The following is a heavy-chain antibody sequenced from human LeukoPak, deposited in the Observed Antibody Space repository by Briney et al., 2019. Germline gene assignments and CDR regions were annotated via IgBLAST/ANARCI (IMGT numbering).Heavy chain of an antibody. J-gene: IGHJ4*02. D-gene: IGHD6-19*01. CDR1: GFTFSSYA. V-gene: IGHV3-23*01. CDR3: AKTIAVAGTPGYYFDY. Sequence: GGSLRLSCAASGFTFSSYAMSWVRQAPGKGLEWVSAISGSGGSTYYADSVKGRFTISRDNSKNTLYLQMNSLRAEDTAVYYCAKTIAVAGTPGYYFDYWGQGTLVTVSS. CDR2: ISGSGGST.